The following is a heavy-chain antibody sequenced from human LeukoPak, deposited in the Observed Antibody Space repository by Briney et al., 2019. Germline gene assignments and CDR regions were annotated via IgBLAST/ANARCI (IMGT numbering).Heavy chain of an antibody. V-gene: IGHV3-7*03. Sequence: PGGSLRLSCAASGFTFSGYPIHWVRQAPGKGLEWVANIREERGQEYYVDSVKGRFTISKNSAKNSLYLQMNTLRVEDTAMYYCASLDTAKQPLANHWGQGTLVTVSS. J-gene: IGHJ5*02. CDR1: GFTFSGYP. CDR2: IREERGQE. CDR3: ASLDTAKQPLANH. D-gene: IGHD5-18*01.